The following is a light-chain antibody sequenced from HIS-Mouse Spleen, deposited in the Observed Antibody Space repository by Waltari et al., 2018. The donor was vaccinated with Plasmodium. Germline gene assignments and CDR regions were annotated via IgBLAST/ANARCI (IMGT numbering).Light chain of an antibody. J-gene: IGLJ1*01. CDR2: EGS. V-gene: IGLV2-23*01. CDR3: CSYAGSSTYV. Sequence: QSALTQPASVSGSPGQSITISCTGTSSDVGSDNLVSWYQQHTGKAPNLMIYEGSKRPSGVSNRCSGSKSGNTASLTISGLQAEDEADYYCCSYAGSSTYVFGTGTKVTVL. CDR1: SSDVGSDNL.